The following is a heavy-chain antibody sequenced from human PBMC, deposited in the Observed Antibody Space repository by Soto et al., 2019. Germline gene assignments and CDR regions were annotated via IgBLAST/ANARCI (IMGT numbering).Heavy chain of an antibody. J-gene: IGHJ6*02. V-gene: IGHV1-69*01. D-gene: IGHD2-2*01. CDR3: ARSQGSRTSLEIYYYYYYGMDV. CDR1: GGTFSSYA. CDR2: IIPISDTT. Sequence: QVQLVQSGAEVKKPGSSVKVSCKASGGTFSSYAISWVRQAPGQGLEWMGGIIPISDTTNYAQKLQGRVTITADESTSTAYMELSSLRSEDTAVYYCARSQGSRTSLEIYYYYYYGMDVWGQGPTVTVSS.